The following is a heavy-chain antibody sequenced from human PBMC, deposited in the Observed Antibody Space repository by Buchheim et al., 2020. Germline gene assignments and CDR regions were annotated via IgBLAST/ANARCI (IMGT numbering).Heavy chain of an antibody. D-gene: IGHD2/OR15-2a*01. CDR1: GFNFRKYG. CDR2: ISGTGGNI. V-gene: IGHV3-23*01. J-gene: IGHJ6*02. Sequence: EVHLLESGGGLGHPGGSLKLSCVASGFNFRKYGMTWVRQSAGKGLEWVATISGTGGNIYYADSVNGRFTLSRDHFKNTLYLHMTRLRADDSALYYCAKVTTFTNYYYGLDVWGRGTT. CDR3: AKVTTFTNYYYGLDV.